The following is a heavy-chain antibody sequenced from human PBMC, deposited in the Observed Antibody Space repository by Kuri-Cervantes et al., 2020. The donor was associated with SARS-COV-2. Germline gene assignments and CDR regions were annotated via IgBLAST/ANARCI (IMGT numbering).Heavy chain of an antibody. CDR1: GGSFSGYY. Sequence: SETLSLTCAVYGGSFSGYYWSWICQPPGKGLEWIGEINHSGSTNYNPSLKSRVTISVDTSKNQFSLKLSSVTAADTAVYYCAREIAARPYFDYWGQGTLVTVSS. J-gene: IGHJ4*02. D-gene: IGHD6-6*01. CDR3: AREIAARPYFDY. V-gene: IGHV4-34*01. CDR2: INHSGST.